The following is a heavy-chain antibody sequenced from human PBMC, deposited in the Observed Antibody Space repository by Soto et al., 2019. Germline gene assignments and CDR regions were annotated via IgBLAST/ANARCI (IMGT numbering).Heavy chain of an antibody. CDR2: ISGSGGST. V-gene: IGHV3-23*01. D-gene: IGHD3-9*01. Sequence: EVQLLGSGGGLVQPGGSLRLCCAASGFTFSSYTMSCVRQAPGKGLEWVSAISGSGGSTYYAYSVKGRFTISRDNSKNALYMQMNSPRAEDTAVYYGAKEGPISFEYWGQGTLVTVS. CDR1: GFTFSSYT. J-gene: IGHJ4*02. CDR3: AKEGPISFEY.